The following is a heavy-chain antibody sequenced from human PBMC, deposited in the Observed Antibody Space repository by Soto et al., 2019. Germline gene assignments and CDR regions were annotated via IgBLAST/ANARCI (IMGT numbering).Heavy chain of an antibody. D-gene: IGHD5-18*01. CDR3: ANRDTSMVTRYYYGMDV. CDR2: ISGSGSST. CDR1: GFAFSNYD. J-gene: IGHJ6*02. Sequence: LRLSCVASGFAFSNYDMSWVRQAPWKGLEWVSAISGSGSSTYYADSVKGRFTISRDNPKNTLYLQMNSLRAEDTAVYYCANRDTSMVTRYYYGMDVWGQGTTVTVYS. V-gene: IGHV3-23*01.